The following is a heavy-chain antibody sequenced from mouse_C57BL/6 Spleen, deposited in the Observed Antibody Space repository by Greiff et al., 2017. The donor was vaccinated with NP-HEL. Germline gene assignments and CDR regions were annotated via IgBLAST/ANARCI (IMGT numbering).Heavy chain of an antibody. J-gene: IGHJ2*01. CDR1: GYTFTSYW. CDR2: IDPSDSYT. CDR3: ARFPLHYYGSPYCDY. D-gene: IGHD1-1*01. Sequence: VQLQQSGAELVRPGTSVKLSCKASGYTFTSYWMHWVKQRPGQGLEWIGVIDPSDSYTNYNQKFKGKATLSVDTSSSTAYLQLSSLTSEDSAVYYVARFPLHYYGSPYCDYWGQGTTLTVSS. V-gene: IGHV1-59*01.